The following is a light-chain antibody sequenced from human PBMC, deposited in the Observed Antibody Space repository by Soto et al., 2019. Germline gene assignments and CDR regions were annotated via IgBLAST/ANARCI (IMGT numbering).Light chain of an antibody. Sequence: ECVLTQSPGTLSLSPGERGTRSWRASQSVSSSYLAWYQQKPGQAPRLLIYGASSRATGIPDRFSGSGSGTEFPLTISSLQSEAFAVYYCPQYHKWPPITLGQATRLEI. V-gene: IGKV3-20*01. CDR1: QSVSSSY. CDR2: GAS. J-gene: IGKJ5*01. CDR3: PQYHKWPPIT.